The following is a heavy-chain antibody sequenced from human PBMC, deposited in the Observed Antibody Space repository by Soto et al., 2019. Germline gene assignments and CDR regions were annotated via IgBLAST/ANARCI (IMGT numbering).Heavy chain of an antibody. CDR2: ISSSSSYI. CDR1: GFTFSSYS. D-gene: IGHD2-2*01. V-gene: IGHV3-21*01. CDR3: ARVYCSSTSCYARKKQYYYGMDV. J-gene: IGHJ6*02. Sequence: EVQLVESGGGLVKPGGSLRLSCAASGFTFSSYSMNWVRQAPGKGLEWVSSISSSSSYIYYADSVKGRFTIPRDNAKNSLYLQINSLRAEDTAVYYCARVYCSSTSCYARKKQYYYGMDVWGQGTTVTVSS.